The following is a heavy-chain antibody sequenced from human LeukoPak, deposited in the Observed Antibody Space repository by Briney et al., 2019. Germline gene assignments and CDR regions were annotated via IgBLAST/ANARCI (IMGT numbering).Heavy chain of an antibody. CDR3: ATSSHDLLDTDY. CDR1: GGSISSYY. J-gene: IGHJ4*02. V-gene: IGHV4-59*01. Sequence: SETLSLTCTVPGGSISSYYWSWIRQPPGKGLEWIGYIYNSGSTNYNPFLRSRVTISVDTSKKQFSLKLSSVTAADTAVYYCATSSHDLLDTDYWGQGTLVTVSS. CDR2: IYNSGST. D-gene: IGHD3-22*01.